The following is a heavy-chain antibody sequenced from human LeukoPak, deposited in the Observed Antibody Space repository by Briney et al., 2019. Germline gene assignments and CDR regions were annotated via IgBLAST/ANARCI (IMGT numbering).Heavy chain of an antibody. CDR2: IHYSGST. D-gene: IGHD6-19*01. V-gene: IGHV4-31*03. Sequence: PSETLSLTCTVSGDSISSGDYYWTWIRQHPGKGQEWIGYIHYSGSTYYNPSLKSRVTISVDTSKNQFSLKVSSVTAADTAVYYCARAKYSSGWYLDYWGQGTLVTVSS. CDR3: ARAKYSSGWYLDY. CDR1: GDSISSGDYY. J-gene: IGHJ4*02.